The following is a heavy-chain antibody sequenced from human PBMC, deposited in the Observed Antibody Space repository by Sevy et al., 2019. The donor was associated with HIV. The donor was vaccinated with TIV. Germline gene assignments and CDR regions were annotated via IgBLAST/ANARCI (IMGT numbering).Heavy chain of an antibody. CDR1: GFPFSSYD. V-gene: IGHV3-21*06. CDR3: ARDRGVPRTRGSYQYGMDV. CDR2: ISSSSNFV. Sequence: GGSLRLSCTASGFPFSSYDMNWVRQAPGQGLEWISSISSSSNFVYQADSVKGGFTISRDNAKNSLFLQMNSLTVEDTAVYYCARDRGVPRTRGSYQYGMDVWGQGTTVTVSS. D-gene: IGHD3-16*01. J-gene: IGHJ6*02.